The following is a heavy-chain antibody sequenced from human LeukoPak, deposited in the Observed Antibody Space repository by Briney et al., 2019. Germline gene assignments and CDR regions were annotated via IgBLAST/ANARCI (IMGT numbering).Heavy chain of an antibody. CDR2: INAGNGNT. V-gene: IGHV1-3*01. D-gene: IGHD3-10*01. CDR1: GYTFTSYA. J-gene: IGHJ4*02. Sequence: GASVKVSCKASGYTFTSYAMHWVRQAPGQRLEWMGWINAGNGNTKYSQKFKGRVTITRDTSASTAYMELSSLRSEDTAVYYCARGYYGSGYVDYWGQGTLVTVFS. CDR3: ARGYYGSGYVDY.